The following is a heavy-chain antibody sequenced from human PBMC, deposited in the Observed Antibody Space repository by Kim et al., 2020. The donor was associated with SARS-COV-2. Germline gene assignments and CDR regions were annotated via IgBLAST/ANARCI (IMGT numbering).Heavy chain of an antibody. D-gene: IGHD1-26*01. J-gene: IGHJ6*02. CDR1: GYTFTGYY. V-gene: IGHV1-2*02. Sequence: ASVKVSCKASGYTFTGYYMHWVRQAPGQGLEWMGWINPNSGGTNYAQKFQGRVTMTRDTSISTAYMELSRLRSDDTAVYYCAREWELQVNYYYYGMDVWGQGTTVTVSS. CDR2: INPNSGGT. CDR3: AREWELQVNYYYYGMDV.